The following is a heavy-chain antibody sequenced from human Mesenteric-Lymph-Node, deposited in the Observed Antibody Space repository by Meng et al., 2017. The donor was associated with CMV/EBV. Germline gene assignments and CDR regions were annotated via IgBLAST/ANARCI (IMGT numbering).Heavy chain of an antibody. CDR3: ARDVAAARFDY. CDR2: INWNGGST. D-gene: IGHD6-13*01. Sequence: GESLKISCAASGFIFDDYGMRWVRQAPGKGLEWVSGINWNGGSTYYADSVKGRFTISRDNSKNTLYLQMNSLRAEDTAVYYCARDVAAARFDYWGQGTLVTVSS. CDR1: GFIFDDYG. J-gene: IGHJ4*02. V-gene: IGHV3-20*04.